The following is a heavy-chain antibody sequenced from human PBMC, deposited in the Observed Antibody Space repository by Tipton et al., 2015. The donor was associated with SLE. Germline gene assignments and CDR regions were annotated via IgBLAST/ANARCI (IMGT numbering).Heavy chain of an antibody. J-gene: IGHJ3*02. CDR3: ARVKRSPRAFDI. V-gene: IGHV4-34*11. CDR2: IYYSGST. D-gene: IGHD1-26*01. Sequence: TLSLTCAVYGGSFSGYYWSWIRQPPGKGLEWIGYIYYSGSTNYNPSLKSRVTISVDTSKNQFSLKLSSVTAADTAVYYCARVKRSPRAFDIWGQGTMVTVSS. CDR1: GGSFSGYY.